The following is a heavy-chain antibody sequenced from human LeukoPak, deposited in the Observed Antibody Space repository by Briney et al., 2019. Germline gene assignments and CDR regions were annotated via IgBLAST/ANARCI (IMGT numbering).Heavy chain of an antibody. CDR3: ARDAPVDYGDYRYFDL. V-gene: IGHV3-7*01. D-gene: IGHD4-17*01. J-gene: IGHJ2*01. CDR2: IKQDGSEK. CDR1: GFTFSNYW. Sequence: GGSLRLSCAASGFTFSNYWMSWVRQAPGKGLEWVANIKQDGSEKYYVNSVKGRFTFSRDNAKNSLYLQMSSLRAGDTAVYYCARDAPVDYGDYRYFDLWGRGTLVTVSS.